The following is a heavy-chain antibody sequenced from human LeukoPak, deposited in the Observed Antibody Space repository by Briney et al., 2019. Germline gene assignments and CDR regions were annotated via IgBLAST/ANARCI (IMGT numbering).Heavy chain of an antibody. V-gene: IGHV3-30*03. J-gene: IGHJ5*02. CDR1: GFSFSSYG. Sequence: GGSLRFSGAASGFSFSSYGMHWVRQAPGKGLEWVAVISYDESNKWCADSVKGRFTTSRDNSQNTLSLQMNSLRAEDTAVYYCLPDSLGYCSSTSCETGDWFDPWGQGTLVTVSS. D-gene: IGHD2-2*01. CDR2: ISYDESNK. CDR3: LPDSLGYCSSTSCETGDWFDP.